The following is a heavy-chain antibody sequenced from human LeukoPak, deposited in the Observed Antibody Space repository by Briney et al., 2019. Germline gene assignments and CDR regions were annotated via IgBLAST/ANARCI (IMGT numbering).Heavy chain of an antibody. Sequence: GGSLRLSCAASGFTFSSYWTHWVRHAPGKGLVWVSRINSDGSSTSYADSVKGRFTISRDNAKNTLYLQMNSLRAEDTAVYYCAREDTRRGYSGYDCFDYWGQGTLVTVSS. CDR3: AREDTRRGYSGYDCFDY. D-gene: IGHD5-12*01. CDR1: GFTFSSYW. CDR2: INSDGSST. J-gene: IGHJ4*02. V-gene: IGHV3-74*01.